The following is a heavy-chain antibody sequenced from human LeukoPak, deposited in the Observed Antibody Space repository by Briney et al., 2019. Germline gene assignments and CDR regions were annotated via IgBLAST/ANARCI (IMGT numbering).Heavy chain of an antibody. Sequence: GASVKVSCKASGYTFTSYGISWVRQAPGQGLEWMGWISAYNGNTNYAQKLQGRVTMTTDTSTSTAYMELRSLRSDDAAVYYCARAGLSGSYYENYYYYYYMDVWGKGTTVTVSS. D-gene: IGHD1-26*01. J-gene: IGHJ6*03. CDR2: ISAYNGNT. V-gene: IGHV1-18*01. CDR1: GYTFTSYG. CDR3: ARAGLSGSYYENYYYYYYMDV.